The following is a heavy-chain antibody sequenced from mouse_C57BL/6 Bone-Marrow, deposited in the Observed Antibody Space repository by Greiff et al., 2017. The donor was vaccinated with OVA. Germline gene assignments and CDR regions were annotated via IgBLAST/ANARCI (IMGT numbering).Heavy chain of an antibody. D-gene: IGHD2-5*01. V-gene: IGHV1-69*01. CDR1: GYTFTSYW. CDR3: ARSGSNYGGAMDY. J-gene: IGHJ4*01. Sequence: QVQLQQPGAELVMPGASVKLSCKASGYTFTSYWMHWVKQRPGQGLEWIGEIDPSDSYTNYNQKFKGKSTLTVDKSSSTAYMQLSSLTSEDSAVYYCARSGSNYGGAMDYWGQGTSVTVSS. CDR2: IDPSDSYT.